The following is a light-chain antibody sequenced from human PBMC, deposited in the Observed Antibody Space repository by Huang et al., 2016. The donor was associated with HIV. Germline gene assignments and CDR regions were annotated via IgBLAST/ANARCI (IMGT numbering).Light chain of an antibody. Sequence: EIVLTQSPATLSLSPGETATLSCRASQSVSAYLAWYQQKPGQAPRRLISDASNRATGIPARCIGSGSGTDFTLTISSLEPEDFAIYYCQQRSSWYTFGQGTKLEIK. CDR2: DAS. J-gene: IGKJ2*01. CDR3: QQRSSWYT. CDR1: QSVSAY. V-gene: IGKV3-11*01.